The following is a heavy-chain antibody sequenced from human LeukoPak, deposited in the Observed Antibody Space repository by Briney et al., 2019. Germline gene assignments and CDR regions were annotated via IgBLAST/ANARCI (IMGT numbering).Heavy chain of an antibody. CDR3: ARVGDQYYYGSGSYYNLGYYYYGMDV. V-gene: IGHV4-4*07. CDR1: GGSISSYY. J-gene: IGHJ6*02. Sequence: SETLSLTCTVSGGSISSYYWSWIRQPAGKGLEWIGRIYTSGSTNYNPSLKSRVTMSVDTSKNQFSLKLSSVTAADTAVYYCARVGDQYYYGSGSYYNLGYYYYGMDVWGQGTTVTVSS. D-gene: IGHD3-10*01. CDR2: IYTSGST.